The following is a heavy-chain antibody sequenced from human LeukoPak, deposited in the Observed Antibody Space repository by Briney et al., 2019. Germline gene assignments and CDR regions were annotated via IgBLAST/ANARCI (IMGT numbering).Heavy chain of an antibody. Sequence: GGSLRLSCAASGFTFSDYYMSWIRQAPGKGLEWVSYISSSGSTIYYADSVKGRFTISRDNAKNTLYLQMNSLRAEDTAVYYCAREYYYDSSAFDYWGQGTLVTVSS. CDR2: ISSSGSTI. CDR3: AREYYYDSSAFDY. CDR1: GFTFSDYY. J-gene: IGHJ4*02. V-gene: IGHV3-11*04. D-gene: IGHD3-22*01.